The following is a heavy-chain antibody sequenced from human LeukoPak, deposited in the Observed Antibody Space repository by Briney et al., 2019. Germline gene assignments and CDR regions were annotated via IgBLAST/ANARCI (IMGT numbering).Heavy chain of an antibody. CDR1: GGSISSGSYY. CDR2: IYTSGST. D-gene: IGHD5-12*01. J-gene: IGHJ4*02. V-gene: IGHV4-61*02. CDR3: ARTGLRFDY. Sequence: SQTLSLTCTVSGGSISSGSYYWSWIRQPAGKGLEWIGRIYTSGSTNYNPSLKSRVTISVDTCKNQFSLKLSSVTAADTAVYYCARTGLRFDYWGQGTLVTVSS.